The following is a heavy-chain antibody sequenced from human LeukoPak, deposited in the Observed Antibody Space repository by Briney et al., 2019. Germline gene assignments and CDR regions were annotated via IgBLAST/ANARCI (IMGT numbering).Heavy chain of an antibody. V-gene: IGHV4-59*01. J-gene: IGHJ3*02. CDR2: IYYSGST. Sequence: SETLSLTCTVSGGSISSYYWSWIRQPPGKGLEWIGYIYYSGSTNYNPSLKSRVTISVDTSKNQFSLKLSSVTAADTAVYYCARYSYCGGDCYDAFDIWGQGTMVTVSS. CDR3: ARYSYCGGDCYDAFDI. D-gene: IGHD2-21*02. CDR1: GGSISSYY.